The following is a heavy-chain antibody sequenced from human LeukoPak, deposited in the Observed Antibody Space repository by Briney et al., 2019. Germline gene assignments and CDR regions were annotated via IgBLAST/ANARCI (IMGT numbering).Heavy chain of an antibody. J-gene: IGHJ4*02. CDR3: ARAPRDYCSSTSCYIGFFDY. D-gene: IGHD2-2*02. CDR2: IYYSGST. Sequence: SETLSLTCTVSGGSISSYYWSWIRQPPGKGLEWIGYIYYSGSTNYNPSLKSRVTISVDRSKNQFSLKLSSVTAADTAVYYCARAPRDYCSSTSCYIGFFDYWGQGTLVTVSS. CDR1: GGSISSYY. V-gene: IGHV4-59*12.